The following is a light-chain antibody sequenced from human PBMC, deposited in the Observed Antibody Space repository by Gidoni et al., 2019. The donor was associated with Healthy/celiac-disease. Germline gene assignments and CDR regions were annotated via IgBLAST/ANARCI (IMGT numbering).Light chain of an antibody. V-gene: IGKV2-28*01. CDR3: MQALQTPRT. CDR2: LGS. J-gene: IGKJ1*01. Sequence: DIWMTQSPPSLPVTPGEPASISCRSSQSLLHSNGYNYLDWYLQKPGQSPQLLIYLGSNRASGVPDRFSGSGSGTDFTLKISRVEAEDVGVYYCMQALQTPRTFGQXTKVEIK. CDR1: QSLLHSNGYNY.